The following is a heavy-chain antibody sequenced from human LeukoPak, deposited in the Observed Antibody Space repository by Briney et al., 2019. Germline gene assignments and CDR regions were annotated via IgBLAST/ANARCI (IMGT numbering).Heavy chain of an antibody. CDR3: ARGPLDSAWYVHYFDQ. V-gene: IGHV3-7*01. CDR1: GFTFSSYW. Sequence: GGSLRLSCAASGFTFSSYWISWVRQAPGKGLEWVANIQPDGSEKKYVESVKGRFTISRDNAKNSLYLQMNSLRAEDTAVYHCARGPLDSAWYVHYFDQWGQGTLVTVSS. J-gene: IGHJ4*02. CDR2: IQPDGSEK. D-gene: IGHD6-13*01.